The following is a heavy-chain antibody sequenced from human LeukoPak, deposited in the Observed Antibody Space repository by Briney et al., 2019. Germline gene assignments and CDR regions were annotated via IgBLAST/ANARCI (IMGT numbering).Heavy chain of an antibody. CDR1: GFTVSSNY. CDR3: AKDGRSTTPGY. J-gene: IGHJ4*02. V-gene: IGHV3-23*01. Sequence: PSGGSLRLSCAASGFTVSSNYMSWVRQAPGKGLEWVSGIGGSGGSTYYADSVKGRFTISRDNSKNTLYLQMNSLRAEDTAVYYCAKDGRSTTPGYWGQGTLVTVSS. D-gene: IGHD2/OR15-2a*01. CDR2: IGGSGGST.